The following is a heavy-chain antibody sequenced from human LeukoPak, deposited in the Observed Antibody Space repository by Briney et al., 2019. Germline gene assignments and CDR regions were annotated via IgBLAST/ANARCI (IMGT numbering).Heavy chain of an antibody. Sequence: GESLTLSCKGSGYSFTYYWIGWVRQMPGKGLEWMGIIYPADSDTKYSPSFQGQVTISADKSTSTAYLQWSSLKASDTAMYYCARQDGRALYYFDYWGQGTLVTVSS. V-gene: IGHV5-51*01. D-gene: IGHD5-24*01. J-gene: IGHJ4*02. CDR3: ARQDGRALYYFDY. CDR1: GYSFTYYW. CDR2: IYPADSDT.